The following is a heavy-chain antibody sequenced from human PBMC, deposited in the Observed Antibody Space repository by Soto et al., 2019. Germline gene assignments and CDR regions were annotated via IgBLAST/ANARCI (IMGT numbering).Heavy chain of an antibody. J-gene: IGHJ4*02. CDR3: ARGADWDLAQNIFDY. Sequence: PSETLSLTCAVSGGSISSSNWWSWVRQPPGKGLEWIGEIYHSGSTNYNPSLKSRVTISVDKSKNQFSLKLSSVTAADTAVYYCARGADWDLAQNIFDYWGQGTLVTVSS. D-gene: IGHD1-26*01. CDR2: IYHSGST. V-gene: IGHV4-4*02. CDR1: GGSISSSNW.